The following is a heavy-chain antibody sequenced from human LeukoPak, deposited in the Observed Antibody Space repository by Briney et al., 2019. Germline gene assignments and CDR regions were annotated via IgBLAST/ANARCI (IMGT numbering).Heavy chain of an antibody. D-gene: IGHD3-10*01. V-gene: IGHV3-73*01. CDR3: TRHGSETGFDY. CDR2: IRSKANSYAT. J-gene: IGHJ4*02. Sequence: GGSLRLSCAASGFTFSGSAMHWVRQASGKGLEWVGGIRSKANSYATAYAASVKGRFTISRDDSKNTAYLQMNSLKTEDTAVYYCTRHGSETGFDYWGQGTLVTVSS. CDR1: GFTFSGSA.